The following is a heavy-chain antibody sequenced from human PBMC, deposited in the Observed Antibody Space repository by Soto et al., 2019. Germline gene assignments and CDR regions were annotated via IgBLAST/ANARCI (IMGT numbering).Heavy chain of an antibody. J-gene: IGHJ4*02. D-gene: IGHD1-1*01. V-gene: IGHV2-26*01. CDR2: IFSNDEK. CDR1: GFSLNNARMG. Sequence: QVTLKESGPVLVKPTETLTLTCTVSGFSLNNARMGVSWIRQPPGKALEWLAHIFSNDEKSYNTSLKSRLTXSXDXXKSQVVLTMTNMDPVDTATYYCARSGRGTARWTDYWGQGTLVTVSS. CDR3: ARSGRGTARWTDY.